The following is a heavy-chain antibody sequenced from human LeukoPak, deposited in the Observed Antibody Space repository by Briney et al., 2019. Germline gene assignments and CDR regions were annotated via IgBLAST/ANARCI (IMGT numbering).Heavy chain of an antibody. CDR2: IYPSGRS. CDR1: GGSISTDY. J-gene: IGHJ4*02. Sequence: SESLSLTCTVSGGSISTDYWNWIRQPPGKGLEWIGYIYPSGRSNYSPSLKSRVTISADTSKRQFSLKLTSVTAADTAIYYCASFYYGSGLAVDYWGQGILVTVSS. V-gene: IGHV4-4*09. CDR3: ASFYYGSGLAVDY. D-gene: IGHD3-10*01.